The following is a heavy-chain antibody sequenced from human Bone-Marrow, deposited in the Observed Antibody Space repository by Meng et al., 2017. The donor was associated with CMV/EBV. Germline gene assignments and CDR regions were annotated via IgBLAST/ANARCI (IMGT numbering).Heavy chain of an antibody. J-gene: IGHJ5*02. Sequence: ASVKVSCKVSGYTLTELSRHWVRQAPGKGLEWMGGFDPEDGETIYAQKFQGRVTITADKSTSTAYMELSSLRSEDTAVYYCARQRSTVDNWFVPWGQGNLVTIAS. D-gene: IGHD4-23*01. CDR3: ARQRSTVDNWFVP. CDR2: FDPEDGET. CDR1: GYTLTELS. V-gene: IGHV1-24*01.